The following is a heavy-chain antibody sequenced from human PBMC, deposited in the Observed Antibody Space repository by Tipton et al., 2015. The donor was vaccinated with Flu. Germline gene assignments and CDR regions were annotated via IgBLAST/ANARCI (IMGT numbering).Heavy chain of an antibody. D-gene: IGHD2-21*01. CDR2: VYYTGST. Sequence: LRLSCTVSGDSISSGGHYWNWIRQFPGKGLEWIGFVYYTGSTNYESSLKSRFTISTDTSTNQVSLKMNSVIAADTAVYYCARGPPGPSIRAYYFDIWGQGALVTVSS. J-gene: IGHJ4*02. CDR1: GDSISSGGHY. CDR3: ARGPPGPSIRAYYFDI. V-gene: IGHV4-61*08.